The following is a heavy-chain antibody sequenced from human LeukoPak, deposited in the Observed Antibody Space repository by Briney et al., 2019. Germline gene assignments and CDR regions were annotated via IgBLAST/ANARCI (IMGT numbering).Heavy chain of an antibody. V-gene: IGHV3-23*01. J-gene: IGHJ4*02. CDR1: GFTFSRYA. Sequence: PGGSLRLSCAASGFTFSRYAMSWVRQAPGKGLEWVSAISGSGGRTYYADSVKGRFTISRDNSKNTLYLQMNSLRAEDTAVYYCTTSKRGYTYGHDYWGQGTLVTVSS. CDR3: TTSKRGYTYGHDY. D-gene: IGHD5-18*01. CDR2: ISGSGGRT.